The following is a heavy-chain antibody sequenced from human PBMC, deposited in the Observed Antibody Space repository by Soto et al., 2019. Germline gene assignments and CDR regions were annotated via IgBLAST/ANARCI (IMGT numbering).Heavy chain of an antibody. V-gene: IGHV1-69*13. CDR2: IIPIFGTA. CDR1: GGTFSSYA. Sequence: GASVKVSCKASGGTFSSYAISGVRQAPGRGLEWMGGIIPIFGTANYAQKFQGRVTITADESTSTAYMEPSSLRSEDTAVYYCARAGGVEMAKGYFQHWREGTLVTPSS. CDR3: ARAGGVEMAKGYFQH. D-gene: IGHD5-12*01. J-gene: IGHJ1*01.